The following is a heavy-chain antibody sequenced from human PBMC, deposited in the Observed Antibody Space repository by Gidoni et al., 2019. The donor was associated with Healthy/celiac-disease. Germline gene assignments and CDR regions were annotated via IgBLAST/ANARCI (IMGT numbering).Heavy chain of an antibody. V-gene: IGHV1-2*04. J-gene: IGHJ4*02. D-gene: IGHD3-3*01. Sequence: QVQLVQSGAEVKKPGASVKVSCKASGYTFTGYYMHWVRQAPGQGLEWMGWINPNSGGTNYAQKFQGWVTMTRDTSISTAYMELSRLRSDDTAVYYCARGGPKRITIFGVVIHYFDYWGQGTLVTVSS. CDR2: INPNSGGT. CDR3: ARGGPKRITIFGVVIHYFDY. CDR1: GYTFTGYY.